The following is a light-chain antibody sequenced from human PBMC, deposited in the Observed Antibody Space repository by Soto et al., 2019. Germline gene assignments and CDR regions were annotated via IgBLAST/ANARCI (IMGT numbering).Light chain of an antibody. V-gene: IGKV1-12*01. CDR3: QQASSLPHT. CDR1: QGISTW. Sequence: DLQMTQSPSSVSASVRDRVTLTCRASQGISTWLAWYQQKPGKVPKLLIYGASRLQTGVPSRFSGSGSGPDFTLTISSLQPEDFATYYCQQASSLPHTFGQGTRVEIK. J-gene: IGKJ2*01. CDR2: GAS.